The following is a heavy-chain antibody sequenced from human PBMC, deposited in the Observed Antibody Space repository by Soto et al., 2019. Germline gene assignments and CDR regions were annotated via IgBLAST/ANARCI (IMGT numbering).Heavy chain of an antibody. CDR3: ARGASPDAFDI. J-gene: IGHJ3*02. D-gene: IGHD2-2*01. V-gene: IGHV1-46*01. CDR2: INPSGGST. Sequence: GASVKVSCKASGYTFTSYGISWVRQAPGQGLEWMGIINPSGGSTSYAQKFQGRVTMTRDTSTSTVYMELSSLRSEDTAVYYCARGASPDAFDIWGQGTMVTVSS. CDR1: GYTFTSYG.